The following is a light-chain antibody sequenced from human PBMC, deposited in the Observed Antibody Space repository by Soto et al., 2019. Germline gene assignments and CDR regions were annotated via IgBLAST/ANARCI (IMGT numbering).Light chain of an antibody. CDR3: SSDTSSSTV. J-gene: IGLJ6*01. V-gene: IGLV2-14*01. Sequence: QSVLTQPASVSGSPGQSITISCTGASSDVGGYNYVSWYQQHPGKAPKLMIYEVSNRPSGVSNRFSGSKSGNTASLTISGPQAEDEAEYYCSSDTSSSTVFGSGTKLTVL. CDR2: EVS. CDR1: SSDVGGYNY.